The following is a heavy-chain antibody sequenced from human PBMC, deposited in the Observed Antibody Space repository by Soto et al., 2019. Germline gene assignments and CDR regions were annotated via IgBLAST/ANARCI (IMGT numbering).Heavy chain of an antibody. J-gene: IGHJ5*02. CDR2: MNPNSGNT. V-gene: IGHV1-8*01. Sequence: QVQLVQSGAEVKKPGASVKVSCKASGYSFTSYAINWVREATGQGLEWMGWMNPNSGNTGYAQKFQGRVTMTRNTSISTAYMELSSLRSEDTAVYYCARERSSSKRFDPWGQGTLVTVSS. D-gene: IGHD3-16*02. CDR1: GYSFTSYA. CDR3: ARERSSSKRFDP.